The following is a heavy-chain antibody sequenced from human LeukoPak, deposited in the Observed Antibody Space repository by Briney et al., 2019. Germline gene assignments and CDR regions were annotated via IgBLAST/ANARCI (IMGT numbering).Heavy chain of an antibody. CDR1: GYTFTGYY. CDR2: INPNSGGT. D-gene: IGHD1-26*01. Sequence: GASVKVSCKASGYTFTGYYMHWVRQAPGQGLEWMGWINPNSGGTNYAQKFQGRVTMTRDTSISTAYMELSRLRSDDTAVYYCARVSSGGGQDHYYYYYGMDVWGQGSTVTVSS. CDR3: ARVSSGGGQDHYYYYYGMDV. J-gene: IGHJ6*02. V-gene: IGHV1-2*02.